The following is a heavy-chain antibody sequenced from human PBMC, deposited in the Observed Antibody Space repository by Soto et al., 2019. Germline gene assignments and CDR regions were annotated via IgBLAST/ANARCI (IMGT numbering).Heavy chain of an antibody. CDR2: INAGNGNT. J-gene: IGHJ3*02. CDR1: GYTFTSYA. Sequence: GASVKVSCKASGYTFTSYAMHWVRQAPGQRLEWMGWINAGNGNTKYSQKFQGRVTITRDTSASTAYMELSSLRSEDTAVYYCARDRGSAYYDSSGHAFDIWGQGTMVT. CDR3: ARDRGSAYYDSSGHAFDI. V-gene: IGHV1-3*01. D-gene: IGHD3-22*01.